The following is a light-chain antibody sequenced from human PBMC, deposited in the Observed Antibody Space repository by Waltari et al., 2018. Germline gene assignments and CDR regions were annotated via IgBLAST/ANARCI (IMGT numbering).Light chain of an antibody. J-gene: IGKJ2*02. CDR3: MQARDRRT. V-gene: IGKV2-28*01. Sequence: DVVMTQSPLSLTVTPGEPASISCMSSGSLLNTNGYHYLDWYLQKSGQSPQLLIYLGSNRASGVPDRFSASASGTDFTLKISRVEADDVGTYYCMQARDRRTFGQGTKLEIK. CDR1: GSLLNTNGYHY. CDR2: LGS.